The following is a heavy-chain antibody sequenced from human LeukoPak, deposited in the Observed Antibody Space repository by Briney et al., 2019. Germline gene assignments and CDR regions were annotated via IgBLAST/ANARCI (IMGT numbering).Heavy chain of an antibody. CDR1: GYTFTSYD. CDR3: ASDSARYYYGSGSYSP. V-gene: IGHV1-8*01. CDR2: MNPNSGNT. Sequence: GASVKVSCKASGYTFTSYDINWVRQATGQGLEWMGWMNPNSGNTGYAQKFQGRVTMTRNTSISTAYMELSSLRSEDTAVYYCASDSARYYYGSGSYSPWGQGTLVTVSS. J-gene: IGHJ5*02. D-gene: IGHD3-10*01.